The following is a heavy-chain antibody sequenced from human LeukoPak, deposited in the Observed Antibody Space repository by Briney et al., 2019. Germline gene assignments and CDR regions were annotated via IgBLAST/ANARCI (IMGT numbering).Heavy chain of an antibody. V-gene: IGHV3-21*01. Sequence: GGSLRLSCTTSGFTFSSYTFNWVRQAPGKGLEWVSSISSSSSYIYYADSVKGRFTISRDNAKNSLYLQLNSLRAEDTAIYYCARDFSQVLPVDSWGQGTLVTVSS. J-gene: IGHJ4*02. CDR1: GFTFSSYT. CDR3: ARDFSQVLPVDS. CDR2: ISSSSSYI. D-gene: IGHD2/OR15-2a*01.